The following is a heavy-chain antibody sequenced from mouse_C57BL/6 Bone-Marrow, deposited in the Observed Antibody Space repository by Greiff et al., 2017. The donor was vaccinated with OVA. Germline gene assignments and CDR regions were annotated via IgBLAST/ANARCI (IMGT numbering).Heavy chain of an antibody. CDR3: ARGGSSGYDY. J-gene: IGHJ2*01. Sequence: VKLMESGPELVKPGASVKISCKASGYAFSSSWMNWVKQRPGKGLEWIGRIYPGDGDTNYNGKFKGKATLTADKSSSTAYMQLSSLTSEDSAVYFCARGGSSGYDYWGQGTTLTVSS. CDR1: GYAFSSSW. D-gene: IGHD3-2*02. CDR2: IYPGDGDT. V-gene: IGHV1-82*01.